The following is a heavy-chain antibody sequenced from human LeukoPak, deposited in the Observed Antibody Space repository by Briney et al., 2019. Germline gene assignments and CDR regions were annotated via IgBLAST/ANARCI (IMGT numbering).Heavy chain of an antibody. V-gene: IGHV3-48*03. CDR3: ASNKEVFYDSSGGY. D-gene: IGHD3-22*01. Sequence: GGSLRLSCAASGFAFSSYEMNWVRQAPGKGLEWVSYISRSGGTIYYADSVKGRFTISRDSSKNTLFLQMRSLRAEDTAVYYCASNKEVFYDSSGGYWGQGTLVTVSS. CDR1: GFAFSSYE. CDR2: ISRSGGTI. J-gene: IGHJ4*02.